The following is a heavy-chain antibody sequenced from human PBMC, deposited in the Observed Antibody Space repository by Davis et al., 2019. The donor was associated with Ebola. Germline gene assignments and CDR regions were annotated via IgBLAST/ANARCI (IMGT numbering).Heavy chain of an antibody. Sequence: MPSETLSLTCSVSGGSINSFLWTWIRQPPGKGLEWVGCMFYNGDTKYNPALESRVTISVDTSKNQFSLRLSSVTAADTAMYYCVKDDVTAGRFNYWGLGSLVTVSS. CDR2: MFYNGDT. V-gene: IGHV4-59*08. J-gene: IGHJ4*02. D-gene: IGHD1-20*01. CDR3: VKDDVTAGRFNY. CDR1: GGSINSFL.